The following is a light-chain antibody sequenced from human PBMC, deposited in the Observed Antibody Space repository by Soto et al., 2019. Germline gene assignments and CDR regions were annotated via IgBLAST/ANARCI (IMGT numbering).Light chain of an antibody. Sequence: QPVLTQPPSASGTPGQRVTISCSGSSSNIGSNYVYWYQQFPGTAPKLLIYRNNQRPSGVPDRFSGSKSATSASLAISGLRSEDEADYYCAAWDDSLSGVVFGGGTKVTVL. V-gene: IGLV1-47*01. J-gene: IGLJ2*01. CDR3: AAWDDSLSGVV. CDR2: RNN. CDR1: SSNIGSNY.